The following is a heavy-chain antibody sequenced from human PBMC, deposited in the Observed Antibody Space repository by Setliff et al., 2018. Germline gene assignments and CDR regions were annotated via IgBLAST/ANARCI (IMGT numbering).Heavy chain of an antibody. Sequence: LSETLSLTCAVYGDSFSDYYWSWIRQPPGKGLEWIAEINPSGTTNYIPSLKSRLTISVDTSKRQFSLKLISVTAADTAVYYCRFWSYVYKNDYWAQGTLVTVSS. D-gene: IGHD3-16*01. V-gene: IGHV4-34*01. J-gene: IGHJ4*02. CDR3: RFWSYVYKNDY. CDR1: GDSFSDYY. CDR2: INPSGTT.